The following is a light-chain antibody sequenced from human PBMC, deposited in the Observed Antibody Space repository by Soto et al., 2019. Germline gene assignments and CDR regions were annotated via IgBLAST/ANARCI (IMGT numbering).Light chain of an antibody. V-gene: IGLV2-23*01. Sequence: SALSHPAAVSSSPGQSSSIRCTGTSSDVGSYNLVSWFQQHPCKVPKLRIYEGTKRPSGLSDRFSGSKSGTTASLTISGLQAEDEAHYYCYSYAGENLYVFGTGTKVTVL. J-gene: IGLJ1*01. CDR3: YSYAGENLYV. CDR2: EGT. CDR1: SSDVGSYNL.